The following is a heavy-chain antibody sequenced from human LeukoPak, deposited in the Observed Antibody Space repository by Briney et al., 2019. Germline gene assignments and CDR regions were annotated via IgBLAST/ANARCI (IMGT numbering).Heavy chain of an antibody. CDR2: VIPVVDTT. D-gene: IGHD6-19*01. Sequence: SVKVSCNVYRDAPSTYAITWVRQAHGQGLEWVGEVIPVVDTTNYAPSFQGRVTITTDASTSTAYMEMTRLTSADTAVYYCARGLGSASLGLDYWGQGTLVTVSS. CDR1: RDAPSTYA. J-gene: IGHJ4*02. V-gene: IGHV1-69*05. CDR3: ARGLGSASLGLDY.